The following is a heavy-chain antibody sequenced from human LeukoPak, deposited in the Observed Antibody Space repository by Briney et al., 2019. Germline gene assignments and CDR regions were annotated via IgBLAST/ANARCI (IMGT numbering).Heavy chain of an antibody. D-gene: IGHD6-19*01. CDR1: GGTFSSYA. CDR3: ARAYYSSGWYLYFDY. Sequence: KISCKASGGTFSSYAISWVRQAPGQGLEWMGGIIPIFGTANYAQKFQGRVTITADESTSTAYMELSSLRSEDTAVYYCARAYYSSGWYLYFDYWGQGTLVTVSS. CDR2: IIPIFGTA. J-gene: IGHJ4*02. V-gene: IGHV1-69*01.